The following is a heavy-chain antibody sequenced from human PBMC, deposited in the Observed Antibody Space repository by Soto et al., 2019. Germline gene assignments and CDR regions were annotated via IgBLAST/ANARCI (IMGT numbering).Heavy chain of an antibody. Sequence: GGSLRLSCAASGFTFDTHTVTWVRQAPGKGLEWVSSISRTSSYKYYAASVKGRFTISRDNAKNSLYLQMNSLRAEDTAVYYCARDHFAYYDFWSGSPGMDVWGQGTTVTVSS. D-gene: IGHD3-3*01. CDR1: GFTFDTHT. CDR3: ARDHFAYYDFWSGSPGMDV. J-gene: IGHJ6*02. V-gene: IGHV3-21*01. CDR2: ISRTSSYK.